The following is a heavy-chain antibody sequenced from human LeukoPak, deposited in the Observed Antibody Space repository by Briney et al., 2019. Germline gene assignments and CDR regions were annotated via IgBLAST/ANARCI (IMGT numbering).Heavy chain of an antibody. CDR3: AITNWNYRMDY. J-gene: IGHJ4*02. Sequence: ASVKVSCKASGYTFTNFYMHWVRQAPGQGLEWMGWINPNSGGTNYAQRFQGRVTMTRDTSISTAYMELSRLRSDDTAVFYCAITNWNYRMDYWGQGTLVTVSS. CDR2: INPNSGGT. D-gene: IGHD1-7*01. V-gene: IGHV1-2*02. CDR1: GYTFTNFY.